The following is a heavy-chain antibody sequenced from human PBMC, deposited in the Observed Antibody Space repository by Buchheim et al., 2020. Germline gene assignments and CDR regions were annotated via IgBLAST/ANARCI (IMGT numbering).Heavy chain of an antibody. D-gene: IGHD2-2*01. CDR3: ARDGGCSSTSCYGDNWFDP. CDR1: GFTFSSYA. Sequence: QVQLVESGGGVVQPGRSLRLSCAASGFTFSSYAMHWVRQAPGKGLEWVAVISYDGSNKYYADSVKGRFSISRDTSKNTLYLQMNRLRAEDTAVYYCARDGGCSSTSCYGDNWFDPWGQGTL. V-gene: IGHV3-30-3*01. CDR2: ISYDGSNK. J-gene: IGHJ5*02.